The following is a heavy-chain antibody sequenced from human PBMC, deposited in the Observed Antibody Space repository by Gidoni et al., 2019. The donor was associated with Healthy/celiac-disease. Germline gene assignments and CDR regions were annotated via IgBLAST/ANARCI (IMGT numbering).Heavy chain of an antibody. CDR1: GGSISSYY. Sequence: QVQLQESGPGLVKPSETLSLTCTVSGGSISSYYWSWIRQPPGKGLEWIGYIYYSGSTNYNPSLKSRVTISVDTSKNQFSLKLSSVTAADTAVYYCARLHYGGMYYYYYMDVWGKGTTVTVSS. D-gene: IGHD4-17*01. V-gene: IGHV4-59*01. CDR2: IYYSGST. CDR3: ARLHYGGMYYYYYMDV. J-gene: IGHJ6*03.